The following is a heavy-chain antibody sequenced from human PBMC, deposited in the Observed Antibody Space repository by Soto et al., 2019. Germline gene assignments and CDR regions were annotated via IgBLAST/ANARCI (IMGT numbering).Heavy chain of an antibody. J-gene: IGHJ5*02. V-gene: IGHV3-21*01. CDR1: GFTFSSYS. CDR3: ARGTYCSGGSCLSDP. CDR2: ISSSSSYI. Sequence: ESGGGLVKPGGSLRLSCAASGFTFSSYSMNWVRQAPGKGLEWVSSISSSSSYIYYADSVKGRFTISRDNAKNSLYLQMNSLRAEDTAVYYCARGTYCSGGSCLSDPWGQGTLVTVSS. D-gene: IGHD2-15*01.